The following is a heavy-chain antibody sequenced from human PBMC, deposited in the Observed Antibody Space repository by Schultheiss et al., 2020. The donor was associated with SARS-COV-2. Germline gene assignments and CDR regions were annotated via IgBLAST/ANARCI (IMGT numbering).Heavy chain of an antibody. J-gene: IGHJ4*02. CDR3: ARGGMDIVVVPAALDY. D-gene: IGHD2-2*03. CDR1: GFTFSSYA. CDR2: ISWNSGSI. V-gene: IGHV3-23*01. Sequence: GGSLRLSCAASGFTFSSYAMSWVRQAPGKGLEWVSGISWNSGSIGYADSVKGRFTISRDNAKNSLYLQMNSLRAEDTAVYYCARGGMDIVVVPAALDYWGQGTLVTVSS.